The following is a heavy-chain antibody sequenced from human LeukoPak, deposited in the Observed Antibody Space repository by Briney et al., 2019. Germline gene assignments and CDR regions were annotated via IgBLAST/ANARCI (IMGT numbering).Heavy chain of an antibody. J-gene: IGHJ4*02. Sequence: GGSLRLSCAASGFTFDDYGMSWVRQAPGKGLEWVSGINWNGGSTGYADSVKGRFTISRDNAKNSLYLQTNSLRAEDTALYYCARARSGSYYSDYWGQGTLVTVSS. CDR1: GFTFDDYG. CDR2: INWNGGST. V-gene: IGHV3-20*04. CDR3: ARARSGSYYSDY. D-gene: IGHD1-26*01.